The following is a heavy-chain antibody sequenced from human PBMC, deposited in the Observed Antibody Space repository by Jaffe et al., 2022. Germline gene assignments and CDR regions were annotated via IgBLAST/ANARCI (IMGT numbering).Heavy chain of an antibody. CDR3: VSTDGYNYSPYVFNI. Sequence: QVQLVQSGAEVKKPGASVKVSCKAFRYTFTGYYMHWVRQAPGQGLEWMGWINPNSGDTNYAQTLWDRVTMTRDTSITTVYMELSSLRSDDTAVYYCVSTDGYNYSPYVFNIWGQGTMVTVSP. J-gene: IGHJ3*02. CDR1: RYTFTGYY. CDR2: INPNSGDT. V-gene: IGHV1-2*02. D-gene: IGHD5-12*01.